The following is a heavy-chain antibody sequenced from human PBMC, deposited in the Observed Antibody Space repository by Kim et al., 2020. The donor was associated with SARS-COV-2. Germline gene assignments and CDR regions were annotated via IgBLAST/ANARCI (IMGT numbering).Heavy chain of an antibody. Sequence: RFTISRDNAKNSLYLQMNSLRAEDTALYYCAKDMALAVAGKRYYYYGMDVWGQGTTVTVSS. D-gene: IGHD6-19*01. CDR3: AKDMALAVAGKRYYYYGMDV. V-gene: IGHV3-9*01. J-gene: IGHJ6*02.